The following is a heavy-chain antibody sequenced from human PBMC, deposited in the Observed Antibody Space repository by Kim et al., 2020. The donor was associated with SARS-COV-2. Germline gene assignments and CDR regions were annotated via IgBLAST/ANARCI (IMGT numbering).Heavy chain of an antibody. Sequence: YAGSVKVRFTISRDNAKNSLYLQMNSLRAEDTAVYYCAVGATGTVGYFDYWGQGTLVTVSS. CDR3: AVGATGTVGYFDY. V-gene: IGHV3-21*01. D-gene: IGHD1-26*01. J-gene: IGHJ4*02.